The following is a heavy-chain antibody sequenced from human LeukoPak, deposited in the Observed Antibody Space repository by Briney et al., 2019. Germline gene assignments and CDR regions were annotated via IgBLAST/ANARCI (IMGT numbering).Heavy chain of an antibody. V-gene: IGHV3-30*04. CDR1: GFTFSSYA. D-gene: IGHD4-17*01. CDR3: ARSRATVTPYLYYCYYYGMDV. Sequence: PGRSLRLSCAASGFTFSSYAMHWVRQAPGKGLEWVAVISYDGSNKYYADSVKGRFTISRDNSKNTLYLQMNSLRAEDTAVYYCARSRATVTPYLYYCYYYGMDVWGKGTTVTVSS. CDR2: ISYDGSNK. J-gene: IGHJ6*04.